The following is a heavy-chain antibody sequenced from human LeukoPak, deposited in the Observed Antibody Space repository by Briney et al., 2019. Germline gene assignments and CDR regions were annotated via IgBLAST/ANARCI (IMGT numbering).Heavy chain of an antibody. V-gene: IGHV1-69*13. J-gene: IGHJ4*02. CDR1: GGTFSSYA. D-gene: IGHD6-13*01. CDR2: SIPIFGTA. CDR3: ARVGTAAGIDY. Sequence: SVKVSCKASGGTFSSYAISWVRQAPGQGLEWMGGSIPIFGTANYAQKFQGRVTITADESTSTAYMELSSLRSEDTAVYYCARVGTAAGIDYWGQGTLVTVSS.